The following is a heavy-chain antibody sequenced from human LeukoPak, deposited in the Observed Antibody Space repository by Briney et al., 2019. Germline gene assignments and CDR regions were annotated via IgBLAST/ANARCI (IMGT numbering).Heavy chain of an antibody. CDR3: ARDADIVGAANYFDY. J-gene: IGHJ4*02. D-gene: IGHD1-26*01. Sequence: ASVKVSCKASGYTFTGYYMHWVRQAPGQGLEWMGRINPNSGGTNYAQKFQGRVTMTRDTSISTAYMELSRLRSDDAAVYYCARDADIVGAANYFDYWGQGTLVTVSS. CDR1: GYTFTGYY. CDR2: INPNSGGT. V-gene: IGHV1-2*06.